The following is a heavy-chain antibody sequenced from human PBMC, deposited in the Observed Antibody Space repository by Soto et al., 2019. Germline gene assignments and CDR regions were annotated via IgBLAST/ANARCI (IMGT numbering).Heavy chain of an antibody. V-gene: IGHV3-23*01. Sequence: GGSLRLSCAVSGFTVSSKYMSCVRQAPGKGLEWVSAISGSGGSTYYADSVKGRFTISRDNSKNTLYLQMNSLRAEDTAVYYCAKAPGDIVVVHPRGWYFDYWGQGTLVTVSS. CDR2: ISGSGGST. CDR1: GFTVSSKY. CDR3: AKAPGDIVVVHPRGWYFDY. D-gene: IGHD2-2*01. J-gene: IGHJ4*02.